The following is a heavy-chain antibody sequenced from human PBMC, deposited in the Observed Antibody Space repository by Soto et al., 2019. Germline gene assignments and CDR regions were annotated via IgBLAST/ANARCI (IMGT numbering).Heavy chain of an antibody. J-gene: IGHJ4*02. CDR3: ARAREYYYDTSAYRTRSRAVFDY. CDR1: GGTSNNHA. CDR2: IIPIFGTP. D-gene: IGHD3-22*01. V-gene: IGHV1-69*13. Sequence: GASVKVSCKASGGTSNNHAISWVRQAPGQGLEWMGGIIPIFGTPNYAQNFQGRVTITADESTSTAYMELSSLRSEDTAVYFCARAREYYYDTSAYRTRSRAVFDYWPQGTLVTVSS.